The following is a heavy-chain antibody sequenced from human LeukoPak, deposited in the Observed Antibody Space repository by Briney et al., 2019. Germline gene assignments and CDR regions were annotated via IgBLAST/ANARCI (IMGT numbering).Heavy chain of an antibody. J-gene: IGHJ3*02. CDR1: GSSIRGYY. V-gene: IGHV4-59*01. CDR2: FDYNGNT. Sequence: SETLSLTCTVSGSSIRGYYWSWIRQPPGKGLEWIGCFDYNGNTDYSPSLKSRVTISVDTSKNQFSLKLRSVTAADTAVYYCARDGNDFWSGYPYAFDIWGQGTMVTMPS. D-gene: IGHD3-3*01. CDR3: ARDGNDFWSGYPYAFDI.